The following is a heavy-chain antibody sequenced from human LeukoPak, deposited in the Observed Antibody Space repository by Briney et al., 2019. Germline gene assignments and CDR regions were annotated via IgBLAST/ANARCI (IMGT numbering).Heavy chain of an antibody. V-gene: IGHV3-66*01. CDR2: IYNSGST. J-gene: IGHJ3*02. D-gene: IGHD3-22*01. CDR1: GLTVSSKY. Sequence: GGSLRLSCVVSGLTVSSKYMSWVRQAPGKGLEWVSVIYNSGSTYYADSVKGRFTISRDNSKNTLYLQMNSLRAEDTAVYYCARGYYDSSGSAKFAFDTWGRGTMVTVSS. CDR3: ARGYYDSSGSAKFAFDT.